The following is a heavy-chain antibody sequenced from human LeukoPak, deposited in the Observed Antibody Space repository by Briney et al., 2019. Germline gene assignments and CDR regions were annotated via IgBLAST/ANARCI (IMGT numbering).Heavy chain of an antibody. CDR1: GYTFTSYG. D-gene: IGHD3-3*01. V-gene: IGHV1-18*01. CDR3: AREGGPYYDFWSGYYTGSGRRDAFDI. Sequence: ASVKVSCKASGYTFTSYGISWVRQAPGQGLEWMGWISAYNGNTNYAQKLQGRVTMTTDTSTSTAYMELRSLRSDDTAVYYCAREGGPYYDFWSGYYTGSGRRDAFDIWDQGTMVTVSS. CDR2: ISAYNGNT. J-gene: IGHJ3*02.